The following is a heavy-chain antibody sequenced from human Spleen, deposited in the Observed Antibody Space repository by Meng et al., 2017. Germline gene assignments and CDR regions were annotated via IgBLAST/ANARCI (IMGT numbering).Heavy chain of an antibody. J-gene: IGHJ4*02. CDR2: INPNSGDT. CDR1: GYTFTGYY. CDR3: ARLATVTPVDY. V-gene: IGHV1-2*06. D-gene: IGHD4-17*01. Sequence: QEQLVQVGAEVKKPGASVKVSCKASGYTFTGYYMHWVRQAPGQGLEWMGRINPNSGDTNYAQRFQGRVTMTRDTSISTAYMELSRLKYDDTAVYYCARLATVTPVDYWGQGTLVTVSS.